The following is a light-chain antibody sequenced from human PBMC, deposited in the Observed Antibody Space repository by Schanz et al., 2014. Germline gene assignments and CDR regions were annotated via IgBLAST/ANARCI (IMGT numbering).Light chain of an antibody. CDR3: SSYTSSSTVV. Sequence: QSALTQPASVSGSPGQSITISCTGTSSDVGGYNYVSWYQQYPGKAPKLKIYEGTKRPSGVSHRFSGSKSGNTASLTISGLQAEDEADYYCSSYTSSSTVVFGGGTKLTVL. CDR1: SSDVGGYNY. CDR2: EGT. V-gene: IGLV2-14*01. J-gene: IGLJ2*01.